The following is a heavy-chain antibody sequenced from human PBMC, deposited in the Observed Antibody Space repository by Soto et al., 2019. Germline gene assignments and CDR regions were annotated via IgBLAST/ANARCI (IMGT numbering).Heavy chain of an antibody. J-gene: IGHJ5*02. Sequence: WPQRLSNSASKFTFINYWMHWISQDKGKGLMWVSRINSDGTRTAYADSVKGRFTISRDNTKDTVFLYMDDVRAEDTAVYYCARVATGSYDWFDPWGQGTLVTVSS. CDR2: INSDGTRT. CDR3: ARVATGSYDWFDP. V-gene: IGHV3-74*01. D-gene: IGHD1-26*01. CDR1: KFTFINYW.